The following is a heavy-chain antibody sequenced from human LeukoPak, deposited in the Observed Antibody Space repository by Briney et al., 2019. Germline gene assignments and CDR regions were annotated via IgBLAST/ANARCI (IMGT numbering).Heavy chain of an antibody. J-gene: IGHJ3*02. Sequence: GGSLRLSCAASGFTFSGYEMNWVRQAPGKGLEWISYISPTTTYYADSVKGRFTISRDDARSSLYLQMNSLRVEGTAFYYCARGDQLPAGSMFAFDIWGQGAMITVSS. D-gene: IGHD2-2*01. CDR1: GFTFSGYE. CDR2: ISPTTT. V-gene: IGHV3-48*03. CDR3: ARGDQLPAGSMFAFDI.